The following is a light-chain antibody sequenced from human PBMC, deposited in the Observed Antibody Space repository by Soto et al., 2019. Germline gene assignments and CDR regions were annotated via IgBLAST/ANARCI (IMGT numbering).Light chain of an antibody. CDR2: KAS. Sequence: DIQMTQSPSSLSASVGDRVTITCRGSQGISSWLAWYQQKPGKAPRLLIYKASSLASGVPSRFSGSGSGTEFTLTISSLHPDDFATYYCQQYKTFGQGTRVELK. J-gene: IGKJ1*01. CDR1: QGISSW. CDR3: QQYKT. V-gene: IGKV1-5*03.